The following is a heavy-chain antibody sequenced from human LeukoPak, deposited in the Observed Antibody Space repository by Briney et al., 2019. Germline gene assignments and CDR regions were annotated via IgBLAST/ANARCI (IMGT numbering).Heavy chain of an antibody. J-gene: IGHJ5*02. CDR1: GGTFSSYA. CDR3: ARVLLDCGGNSGWFNP. V-gene: IGHV1-69*05. Sequence: ASVKVSCKASGGTFSSYAISWVRQAPGQGLEWMGGIIPIFGTANYAQKFQGRVTITTDESTSTAYMELSSLRSEDTAVYYCARVLLDCGGNSGWFNPWGQGTLVTVSS. CDR2: IIPIFGTA. D-gene: IGHD4-23*01.